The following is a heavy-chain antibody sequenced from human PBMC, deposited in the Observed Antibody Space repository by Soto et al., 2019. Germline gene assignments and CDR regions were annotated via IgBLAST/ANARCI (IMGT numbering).Heavy chain of an antibody. J-gene: IGHJ5*02. Sequence: QVQLVQSGAEVRKPGASVKVSCKASGYTFNSHGISWVRQAPGHGLEWMGWISAHNGYTKYSQMFQGRVTLTTDTSTSTAYMELRSLRSDDTAVYYCARGWLVPNGPFDPWGQGTLVTVSP. CDR2: ISAHNGYT. CDR3: ARGWLVPNGPFDP. V-gene: IGHV1-18*04. D-gene: IGHD5-12*01. CDR1: GYTFNSHG.